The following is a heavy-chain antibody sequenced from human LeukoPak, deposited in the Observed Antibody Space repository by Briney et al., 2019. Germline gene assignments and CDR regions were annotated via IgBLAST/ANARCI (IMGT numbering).Heavy chain of an antibody. V-gene: IGHV4-59*10. J-gene: IGHJ2*01. CDR2: IYTSGST. CDR1: GGSLSSYY. CDR3: ASSNIAARDWYFDL. D-gene: IGHD6-6*01. Sequence: SETLSLTCAVYGGSLSSYYWSWIRQPAGKGLEWIGRIYTSGSTNYNPSLKSRVTISVDTSKNQFSLKLSSVTAADTDVYYCASSNIAARDWYFDLWGRGTLVTVSS.